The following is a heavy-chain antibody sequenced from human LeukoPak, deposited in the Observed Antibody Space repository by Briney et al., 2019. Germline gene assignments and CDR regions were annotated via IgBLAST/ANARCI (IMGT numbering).Heavy chain of an antibody. CDR3: ARDLKGSSSTPRGAFDI. V-gene: IGHV3-30*03. D-gene: IGHD6-13*01. J-gene: IGHJ3*02. CDR2: ISYDGRSN. Sequence: PGGSLRLPCAASGFTFRDFGMHWVRQAPGKGLEWVAIISYDGRSNYADFVKGRFTISRDNPKNTLYLQMNSLRAEDTAVYYCARDLKGSSSTPRGAFDIWGQGTMVTVSS. CDR1: GFTFRDFG.